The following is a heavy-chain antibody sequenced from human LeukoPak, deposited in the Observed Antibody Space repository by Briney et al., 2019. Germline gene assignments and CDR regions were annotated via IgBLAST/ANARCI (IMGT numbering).Heavy chain of an antibody. V-gene: IGHV3-23*01. CDR3: ARGYCSGGSCYPGYFDY. D-gene: IGHD2-15*01. Sequence: PGGSLRLSCAASGFTFNNYAMSWVRQAPGKGLEWVSAISGSGDRTYYADSVKGRFTISRDNSKNTLYLQMNSLRAEDTAVYYCARGYCSGGSCYPGYFDYWGQGTLVTVSS. CDR1: GFTFNNYA. CDR2: ISGSGDRT. J-gene: IGHJ4*02.